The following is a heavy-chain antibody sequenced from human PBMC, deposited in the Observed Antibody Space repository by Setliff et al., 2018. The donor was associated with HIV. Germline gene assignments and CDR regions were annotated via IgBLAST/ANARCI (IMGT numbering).Heavy chain of an antibody. J-gene: IGHJ4*02. CDR3: ARRPPLTTGREYYFDF. CDR1: GDSISSSSYH. Sequence: SETLSLTCIVSGDSISSSSYHCGWIRQPPGKGLEWIGSMYYSGNTYNNPSLKSRVTISVDTSKNQFSLKLSSVTATDTAIYYCARRPPLTTGREYYFDFWGQGTLVTVSS. CDR2: MYYSGNT. D-gene: IGHD1-1*01. V-gene: IGHV4-39*01.